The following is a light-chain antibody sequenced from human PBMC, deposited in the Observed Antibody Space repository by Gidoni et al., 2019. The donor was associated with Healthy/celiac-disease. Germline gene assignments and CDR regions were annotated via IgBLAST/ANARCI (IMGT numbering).Light chain of an antibody. CDR2: WAS. V-gene: IGKV4-1*01. CDR1: QSVLYSSNNKNY. Sequence: DIVMTQSPDSLAVSLGERATINCKSSQSVLYSSNNKNYLAWYQQKPGQPPKLLIYWASTRESGVPDRFSGSGSGTDFTLTISSLQAEDVAVYYCQQYYSTHSFXXXTKLEIK. CDR3: QQYYSTHS. J-gene: IGKJ2*01.